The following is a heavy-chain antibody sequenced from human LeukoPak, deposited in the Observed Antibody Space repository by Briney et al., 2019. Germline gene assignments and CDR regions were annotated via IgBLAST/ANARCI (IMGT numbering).Heavy chain of an antibody. J-gene: IGHJ4*02. V-gene: IGHV3-7*01. Sequence: PGGSLRLSCAASGFIFTNYWMSWVRQAPGKGLEWVANIKQDGSEKYYVDSVKGRFTISRDSAKNSLYLQMNSLRAEDTAVYYCATRGIAAAARLVDYWGQGTLVTVSS. CDR3: ATRGIAAAARLVDY. CDR1: GFIFTNYW. CDR2: IKQDGSEK. D-gene: IGHD6-13*01.